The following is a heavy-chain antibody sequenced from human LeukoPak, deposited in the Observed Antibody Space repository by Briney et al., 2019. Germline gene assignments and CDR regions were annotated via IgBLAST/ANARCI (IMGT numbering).Heavy chain of an antibody. Sequence: ASVKVSCKASGYTFTYYYLHWVRQAPGLGLEWMGVINPSGGNTGYAQRFQGRVTMTRDTSTSTVYMELSSLRSEDTAVYYCARLGSGTGRGYFDYWGQGTLVTVSS. J-gene: IGHJ4*02. CDR2: INPSGGNT. D-gene: IGHD3-10*01. CDR3: ARLGSGTGRGYFDY. V-gene: IGHV1-46*01. CDR1: GYTFTYYY.